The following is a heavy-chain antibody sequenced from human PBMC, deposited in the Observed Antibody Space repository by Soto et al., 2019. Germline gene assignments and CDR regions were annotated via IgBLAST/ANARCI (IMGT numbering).Heavy chain of an antibody. J-gene: IGHJ3*02. V-gene: IGHV4-59*12. D-gene: IGHD3-9*01. Sequence: SETLSLTCIVSGGSISSYHWSWIRQPPGKGLEWIGYIYHSGSTNYNPSLKSRVTISVDTSKNQFSLKLSSVTAADTAVYYCARGPLRYFDWFPNDAFDIWGQGTMVTVSS. CDR1: GGSISSYH. CDR2: IYHSGST. CDR3: ARGPLRYFDWFPNDAFDI.